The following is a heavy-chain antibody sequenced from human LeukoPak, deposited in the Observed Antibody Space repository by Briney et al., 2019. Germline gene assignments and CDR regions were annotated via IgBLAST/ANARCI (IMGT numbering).Heavy chain of an antibody. CDR3: AREGTFSSPRNWFDP. CDR1: GVIFSSYA. CDR2: ISPSGGST. D-gene: IGHD6-13*01. J-gene: IGHJ5*02. V-gene: IGHV1-46*01. Sequence: ASVKVSCKASGVIFSSYAITWVRQAPGQGLEWMGMISPSGGSTTYAQKFQGRVTMTRDTSTSTVYMELSILRSEDTAVYYCAREGTFSSPRNWFDPWGQGTLVTVSS.